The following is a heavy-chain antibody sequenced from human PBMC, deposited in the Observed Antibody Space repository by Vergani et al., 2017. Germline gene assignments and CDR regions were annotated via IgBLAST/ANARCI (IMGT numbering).Heavy chain of an antibody. Sequence: EVQLVESGGGLVQPGGSLRLSCAASGFTFSSYWMSWVRQAPGKGLEWVANIKQDGSEKYYVDSVKGRFTISRDNAKNSLYLQMNSLRAEDTAVYYCARVITPAGPRGDAFDIWGQGTMVTVSS. V-gene: IGHV3-7*03. CDR1: GFTFSSYW. D-gene: IGHD6-19*01. J-gene: IGHJ3*02. CDR3: ARVITPAGPRGDAFDI. CDR2: IKQDGSEK.